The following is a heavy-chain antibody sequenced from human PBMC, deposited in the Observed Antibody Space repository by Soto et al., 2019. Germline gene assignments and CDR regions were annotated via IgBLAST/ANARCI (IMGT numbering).Heavy chain of an antibody. CDR2: INNDGSSA. CDR1: GFTFSSYW. Sequence: EVQLVESGGGLVQPGGSLRLSCAASGFTFSSYWIHWVRQAPGKGPVWVSRINNDGSSAEYADSVKGRFTISRDNAKNTLYLQMNSLRAEDTAVYYCARDRGYGTPLDYWGQGTLVTVSS. J-gene: IGHJ4*02. V-gene: IGHV3-74*03. CDR3: ARDRGYGTPLDY. D-gene: IGHD5-12*01.